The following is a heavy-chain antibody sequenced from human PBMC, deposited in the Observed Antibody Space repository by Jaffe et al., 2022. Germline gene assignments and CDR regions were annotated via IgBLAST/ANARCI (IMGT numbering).Heavy chain of an antibody. V-gene: IGHV3-23*01. CDR2: ISGSGGST. CDR1: GFTFSSYA. D-gene: IGHD3-9*01. CDR3: AKLTLRRLVIVSGPPDY. J-gene: IGHJ4*02. Sequence: EVQLLESGGGLVQPGGSLRLSCAASGFTFSSYAMSWVRQAPGKGLEWVSAISGSGGSTYYADSVKGRFTISRDNSKNTLYLQMNSLRAEDTAVYYCAKLTLRRLVIVSGPPDYWGQGTLVTVSS.